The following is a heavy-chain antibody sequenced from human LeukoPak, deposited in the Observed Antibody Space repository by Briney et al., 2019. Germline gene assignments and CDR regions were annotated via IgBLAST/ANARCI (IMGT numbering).Heavy chain of an antibody. J-gene: IGHJ4*02. Sequence: GGSLRLSCAASGFTFSGSAMHWVRQASGKGLEWVGRIRSKANSYATAYAASVKGRFTISRDDSKNTAYLQMNSLKTEGTAVYYCTRHDSSGFVYWGQGTLVTVSS. CDR2: IRSKANSYAT. D-gene: IGHD6-19*01. CDR3: TRHDSSGFVY. V-gene: IGHV3-73*01. CDR1: GFTFSGSA.